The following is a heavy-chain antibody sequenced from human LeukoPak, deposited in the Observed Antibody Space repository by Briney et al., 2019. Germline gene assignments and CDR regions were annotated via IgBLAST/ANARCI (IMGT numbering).Heavy chain of an antibody. D-gene: IGHD6-6*01. V-gene: IGHV4-4*07. CDR3: ARSRYRSSSGLDFDY. Sequence: SETLSLTCTVSGGPISSDYGIWMRRPAGKGLEWIGHIYTSGSTNYNPSLKSRVTISVDKSKNHFSLKLSFVSAGDTAVYYCARSRYRSSSGLDFDYWGQGTLVTVSS. CDR1: GGPISSDY. CDR2: IYTSGST. J-gene: IGHJ4*02.